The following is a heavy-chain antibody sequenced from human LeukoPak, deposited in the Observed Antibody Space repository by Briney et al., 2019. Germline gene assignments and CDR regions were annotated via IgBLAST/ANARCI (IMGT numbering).Heavy chain of an antibody. CDR2: IDQDGSAK. J-gene: IGHJ3*02. D-gene: IGHD3-3*02. CDR3: ATDSFSISSISLPGADAFDI. Sequence: GGSLRLSCGASGFTFSNYWMTWVRQAPGKGLEWVANIDQDGSAKYYVGSVKGRFAISRDNAKKSLYLQMNSLRVDDTAVYHCATDSFSISSISLPGADAFDIWGQGTMVTVSS. V-gene: IGHV3-7*01. CDR1: GFTFSNYW.